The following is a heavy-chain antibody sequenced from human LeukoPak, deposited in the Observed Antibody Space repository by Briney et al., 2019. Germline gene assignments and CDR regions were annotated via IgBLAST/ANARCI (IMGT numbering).Heavy chain of an antibody. CDR3: ASAEYHGSTVPSRY. D-gene: IGHD4-17*01. V-gene: IGHV1-2*02. CDR1: GYTFTGYY. CDR2: INPNSGGT. Sequence: GASVTVSCKASGYTFTGYYMHWVRQAPGQGLEWMGWINPNSGGTNYAQKFQGRVTMTRDTSISTAYMELSRLRSDDTAVYYCASAEYHGSTVPSRYWGQGTLVTVSS. J-gene: IGHJ4*02.